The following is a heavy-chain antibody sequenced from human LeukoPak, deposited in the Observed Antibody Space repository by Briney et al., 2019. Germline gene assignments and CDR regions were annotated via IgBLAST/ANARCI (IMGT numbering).Heavy chain of an antibody. Sequence: PSETLSLTCTVSGASISDYYWSWIRRPPGKGLEWIGYIYYSGSTNYNPSLKSRATISEDTSKNQFFLKLSSVTAADTAVYYCARSDESKPWDPWGQGTLVTVSS. CDR3: ARSDESKPWDP. CDR1: GASISDYY. V-gene: IGHV4-59*01. J-gene: IGHJ5*02. CDR2: IYYSGST. D-gene: IGHD1-14*01.